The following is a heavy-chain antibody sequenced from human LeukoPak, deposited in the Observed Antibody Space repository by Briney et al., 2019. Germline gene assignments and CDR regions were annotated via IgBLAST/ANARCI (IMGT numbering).Heavy chain of an antibody. V-gene: IGHV3-11*04. CDR1: GFTFSDCY. CDR2: ISSSANTI. Sequence: RGSLRLSCAASGFTFSDCYMSWIRQAPGKGLEWVSYISSSANTIYYADSVKGRFTISRDNAKNSLSLQMNSLRAEDTAVYYCAREYDFWGGYPGSAMDVWGKGTTVTVSS. J-gene: IGHJ6*04. CDR3: AREYDFWGGYPGSAMDV. D-gene: IGHD3-3*01.